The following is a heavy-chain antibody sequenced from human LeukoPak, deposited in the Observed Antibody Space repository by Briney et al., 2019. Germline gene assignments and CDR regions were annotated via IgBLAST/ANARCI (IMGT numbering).Heavy chain of an antibody. CDR3: AKDLYYGSGELLWYFDY. CDR1: GFTFNDYA. V-gene: IGHV3-23*01. J-gene: IGHJ4*02. Sequence: PGGSLRLSCAASGFTFNDYAMSWVRQAPGEGLEWVSSLSGSGHNTYYADSVKGRFTISRDNSKNTLYLQMNSLRAEDTAVYYCAKDLYYGSGELLWYFDYWGQGTLVTVSS. D-gene: IGHD3-10*01. CDR2: LSGSGHNT.